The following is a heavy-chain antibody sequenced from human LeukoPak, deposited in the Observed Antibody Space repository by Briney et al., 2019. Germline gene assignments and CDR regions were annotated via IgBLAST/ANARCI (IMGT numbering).Heavy chain of an antibody. CDR2: TSAYNGNT. CDR1: GYTFTSYG. Sequence: ASVKVSCKASGYTFTSYGISWVRQAPGQGLEWMGWTSAYNGNTNYAQKLQGRVTMTTDTSTSTAYMELRSLRSDDTAVYYCARSLLNALRFLEWLNYMDVWGKGTTVTVSS. V-gene: IGHV1-18*01. J-gene: IGHJ6*03. D-gene: IGHD3-3*01. CDR3: ARSLLNALRFLEWLNYMDV.